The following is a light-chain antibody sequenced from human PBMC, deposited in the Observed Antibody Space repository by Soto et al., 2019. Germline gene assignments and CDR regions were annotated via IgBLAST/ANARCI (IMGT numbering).Light chain of an antibody. V-gene: IGKV1-39*01. CDR3: QQTYNTPRT. CDR1: QDIGVF. CDR2: AAS. J-gene: IGKJ2*01. Sequence: DIQMTQSPSSLSASVGDRVTITCRASQDIGVFLNWYQQKPGKAPKCLIYAASNLESRVPSRFSGSGSGTDFNFTISSLQFDDLATYYCQQTYNTPRTFCQGTRVDI.